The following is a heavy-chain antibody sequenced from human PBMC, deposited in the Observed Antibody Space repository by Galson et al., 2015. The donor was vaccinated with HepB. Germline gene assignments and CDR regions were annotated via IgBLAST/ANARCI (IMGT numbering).Heavy chain of an antibody. D-gene: IGHD7-27*01. V-gene: IGHV3-48*04. Sequence: SLRLSCAASGFTFSKYSMIWVRQAPGKGMEWISWISSSGDTIYYADSVKGRFTNSRDNTKNSLYLQTNSLRAEDAAVYYCARDNWADYWGQGTLVTVSS. CDR2: ISSSGDTI. CDR1: GFTFSKYS. CDR3: ARDNWADY. J-gene: IGHJ4*02.